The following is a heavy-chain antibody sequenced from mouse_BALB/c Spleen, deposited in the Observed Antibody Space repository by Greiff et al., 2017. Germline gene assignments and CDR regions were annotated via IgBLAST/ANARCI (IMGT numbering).Heavy chain of an antibody. CDR2: INPSNGGT. D-gene: IGHD1-1*01. Sequence: QVQLQQSGAELVKPGASVKLSCKASGYTFTSYYMYWVKQRPGQGLEWIGEINPSNGGTNFNEKFKSKATLTVDKSSSTAYMQLSSLTSEDSAVYYCTRFHYYYGSSYNAMDYWGQGTSVTVSS. V-gene: IGHV1S81*02. CDR1: GYTFTSYY. J-gene: IGHJ4*01. CDR3: TRFHYYYGSSYNAMDY.